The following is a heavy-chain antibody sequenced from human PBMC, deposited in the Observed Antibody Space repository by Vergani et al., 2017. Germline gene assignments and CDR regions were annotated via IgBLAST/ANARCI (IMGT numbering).Heavy chain of an antibody. Sequence: QGQLAQSGAEVKKPGSSVKVSCKASGGTFSSNSISWVRQAPGQGLEWMGGIIPIFGTANYAQKFQGSVTITADESTSTAYMELNSLRSEDTAVYYCATYTQLEPRFDYWGQGTLVTVSS. D-gene: IGHD1-1*01. CDR2: IIPIFGTA. CDR3: ATYTQLEPRFDY. J-gene: IGHJ4*02. CDR1: GGTFSSNS. V-gene: IGHV1-69*13.